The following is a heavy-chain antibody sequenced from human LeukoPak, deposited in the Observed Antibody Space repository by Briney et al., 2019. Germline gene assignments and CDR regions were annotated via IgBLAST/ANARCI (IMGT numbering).Heavy chain of an antibody. CDR3: AKPAGYSSSWAFDY. D-gene: IGHD6-13*01. CDR2: INSDGSST. V-gene: IGHV3-74*01. CDR1: GFTFSSYW. Sequence: GGSLRLSCAASGFTFSSYWMHWVRQAPGKGLVWVSRINSDGSSTSYADSVKGRFTISRDNAKNTLYLQMNSLRAEDTALYYCAKPAGYSSSWAFDYWGQGTLVTVS. J-gene: IGHJ4*02.